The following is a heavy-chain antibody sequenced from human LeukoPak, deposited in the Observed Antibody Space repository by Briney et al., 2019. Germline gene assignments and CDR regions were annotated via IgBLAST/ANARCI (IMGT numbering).Heavy chain of an antibody. CDR1: GFTFEDYA. V-gene: IGHV3-9*01. CDR2: ISWNSGNL. Sequence: GGSLRLSCAASGFTFEDYAMHWVRQAPGKGLEWVSGISWNSGNLDYADSVKGRFTISRDNAKNSLYLQMNSLRAEDTAFYYCAKAEGFFGGYYDHWGQGTLVTVSS. D-gene: IGHD4-23*01. CDR3: AKAEGFFGGYYDH. J-gene: IGHJ4*02.